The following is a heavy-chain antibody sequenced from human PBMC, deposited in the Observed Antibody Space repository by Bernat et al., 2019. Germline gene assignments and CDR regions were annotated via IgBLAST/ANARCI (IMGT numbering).Heavy chain of an antibody. D-gene: IGHD1-1*01. Sequence: QVQLAESGGGVVQPGRSLRLSCAASGFTFSRYGIHWVRQAPGKGLQWVAVTWYDGSQKYYGDSVRGRCTISKDNSRNMLYLQMSDLRAEDTAVYYCARDHSAGMFYMDVWGKGTTVTVPS. V-gene: IGHV3-33*01. CDR2: TWYDGSQK. J-gene: IGHJ6*03. CDR1: GFTFSRYG. CDR3: ARDHSAGMFYMDV.